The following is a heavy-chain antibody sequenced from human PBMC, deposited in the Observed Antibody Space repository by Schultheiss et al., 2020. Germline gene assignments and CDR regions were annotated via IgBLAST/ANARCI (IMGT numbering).Heavy chain of an antibody. CDR1: GGSFSGYY. Sequence: SETLSLTCAVYGGSFSGYYWSWIRQPPGKGLEWIGYIYYSGSTYYNPSLKSRVTISVDTSKNQFSLKLSSVTAADTAVYYCARDRGFDYDSSGYYFSYYYGMDVWGQGTTVTVSS. CDR3: ARDRGFDYDSSGYYFSYYYGMDV. V-gene: IGHV4-34*01. CDR2: IYYSGST. J-gene: IGHJ6*02. D-gene: IGHD3-22*01.